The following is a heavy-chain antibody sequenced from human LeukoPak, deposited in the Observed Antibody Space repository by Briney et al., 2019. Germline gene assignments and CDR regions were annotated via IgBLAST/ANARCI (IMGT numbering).Heavy chain of an antibody. CDR3: ARATVISAALLNSYGMDV. CDR1: AYTFTIYY. V-gene: IGHV1-2*02. D-gene: IGHD3-22*01. Sequence: ASVKVSCKEAAYTFTIYYLHWVRQAPGQGLEWMGWIDPNSGGTNYAQKFQGRVTMTRDTSISTAYMELSRLRSDDTAAYSCARATVISAALLNSYGMDVWGQGTTVTVSS. CDR2: IDPNSGGT. J-gene: IGHJ6*01.